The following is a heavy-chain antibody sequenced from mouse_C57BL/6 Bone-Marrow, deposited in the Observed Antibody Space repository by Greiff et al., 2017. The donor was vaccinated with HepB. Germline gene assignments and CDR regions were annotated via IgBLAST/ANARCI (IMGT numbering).Heavy chain of an antibody. J-gene: IGHJ4*01. D-gene: IGHD4-1*01. CDR3: ARSTLGYAMDY. V-gene: IGHV1-81*01. CDR2: IYPRSGNT. Sequence: VKVVESGAELARPGASVKLSCKASGYTFTSYGISWVKQRTGQGLEWIGEIYPRSGNTYYNEKFKGKATLTADKSSSTAYMELRSLTSEDSAVYFCARSTLGYAMDYWGQGTSVTVSS. CDR1: GYTFTSYG.